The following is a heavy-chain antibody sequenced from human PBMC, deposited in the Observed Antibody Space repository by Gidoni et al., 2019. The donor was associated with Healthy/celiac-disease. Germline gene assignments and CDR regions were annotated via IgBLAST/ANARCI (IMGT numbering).Heavy chain of an antibody. J-gene: IGHJ4*02. CDR1: GFPFGGYG. D-gene: IGHD6-13*01. CDR3: AKEQPGYSSSWYGGDY. CDR2: ISYDGSNK. V-gene: IGHV3-30*18. Sequence: QVQLVESGGGVVQPGRPLRLSCAASGFPFGGYGMHWVRQAPGKGLEWVAVISYDGSNKYYADSVKGRFTISRDNSKNTLYLQMNSLRAEDTAVYYCAKEQPGYSSSWYGGDYWGQGTLVTVSS.